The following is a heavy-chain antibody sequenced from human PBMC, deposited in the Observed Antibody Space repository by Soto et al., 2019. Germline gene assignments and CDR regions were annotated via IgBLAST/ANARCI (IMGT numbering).Heavy chain of an antibody. CDR1: GFTFSSYA. J-gene: IGHJ4*02. CDR3: VSGFKPFHY. CDR2: ISGSDDAS. V-gene: IGHV3-23*01. Sequence: EVQLLESGGGLVQPGGSLRLSCAASGFTFSSYAMSWVRQAPGKGLEWVSGISGSDDASFYADSVKGRFTISRDNSKKTVYLQMNSLRAQDTAVYYCVSGFKPFHYWGQGTLVTGSS. D-gene: IGHD3-22*01.